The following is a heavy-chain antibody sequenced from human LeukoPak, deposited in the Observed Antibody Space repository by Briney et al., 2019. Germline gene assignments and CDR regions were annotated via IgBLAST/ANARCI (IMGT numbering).Heavy chain of an antibody. D-gene: IGHD1-26*01. CDR2: ITGGGDNI. V-gene: IGHV3-23*01. Sequence: GGSLRLSCAASGFTFSSFPMSWVRQAPGKGLEWVSAITGGGDNIYYADSVKGRFTISRDYSKNTLYLQMNTLRVEDRAVYYCAKENPVGGTNYFDYWGQGTLVTVAS. J-gene: IGHJ4*02. CDR1: GFTFSSFP. CDR3: AKENPVGGTNYFDY.